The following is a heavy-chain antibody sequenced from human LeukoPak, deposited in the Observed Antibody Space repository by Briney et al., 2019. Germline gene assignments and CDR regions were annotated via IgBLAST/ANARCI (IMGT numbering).Heavy chain of an antibody. Sequence: SETLSLTCTVSGDSISSGGYYWSWIRQHPGKGLEWIGYIYYSGSTYYNPSLKSRVTISVDTSKNQFSLKLSSVTAADTAMYYCARYYGSGSLDYWGQGTLVTVSS. CDR2: IYYSGST. V-gene: IGHV4-31*03. CDR3: ARYYGSGSLDY. CDR1: GDSISSGGYY. D-gene: IGHD3-10*01. J-gene: IGHJ4*02.